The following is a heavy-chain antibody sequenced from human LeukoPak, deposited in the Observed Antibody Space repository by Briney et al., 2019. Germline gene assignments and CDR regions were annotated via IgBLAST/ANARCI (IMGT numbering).Heavy chain of an antibody. CDR2: ISANNGNT. D-gene: IGHD2-2*01. J-gene: IGHJ4*02. V-gene: IGHV1-18*01. Sequence: ASVKVSCKASGYTFSGFGISWVRQAPGQGLEWMGWISANNGNTNYAQKLQGRVTMTTDTSTSTAYMELRSLRSDDTAVYYCAREIPYPDCTSSGCYGPRDYWGQGTLVTVSS. CDR3: AREIPYPDCTSSGCYGPRDY. CDR1: GYTFSGFG.